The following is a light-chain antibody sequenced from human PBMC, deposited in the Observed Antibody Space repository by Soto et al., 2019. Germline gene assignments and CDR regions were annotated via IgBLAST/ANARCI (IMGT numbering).Light chain of an antibody. CDR3: SSFAGGPYV. V-gene: IGLV2-11*01. Sequence: QSALTQPRSVSGSPGQSVAISCTGTSSDIGGYNYVSWYQQHPGRAPKLVIYHVSKRPSGVPDRFSGSKSGNTASLTISGLQAEDEADYYCSSFAGGPYVFVTGTKLTVL. J-gene: IGLJ1*01. CDR1: SSDIGGYNY. CDR2: HVS.